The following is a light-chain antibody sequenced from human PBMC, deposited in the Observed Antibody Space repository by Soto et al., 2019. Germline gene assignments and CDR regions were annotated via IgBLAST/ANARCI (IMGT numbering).Light chain of an antibody. V-gene: IGLV2-11*01. J-gene: IGLJ3*02. CDR2: DVT. Sequence: QSALTQPRSVSGSPGQSVTISCTGTGTNIGGYNFVSWYQHHPGRAPKLMIYDVTKRPSGVPDRFSGSKSGNAASLTISGLQAEDEADYYCCSHAGSYTWVFGGGTKLTVL. CDR1: GTNIGGYNF. CDR3: CSHAGSYTWV.